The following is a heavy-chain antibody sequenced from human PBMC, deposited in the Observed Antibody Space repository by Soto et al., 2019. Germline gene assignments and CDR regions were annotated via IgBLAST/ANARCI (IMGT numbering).Heavy chain of an antibody. Sequence: VGSLRLSCAASGFTFSSYAMSWVRQAPGKGLEWVSAISGSGGSTYYADSVKGRFTISRDNSKNTLYLQMNSLRAEDTAVYYCARNIQRLTRFAGHYWGPGTLVTV. CDR1: GFTFSSYA. CDR3: ARNIQRLTRFAGHY. J-gene: IGHJ4*02. V-gene: IGHV3-23*01. CDR2: ISGSGGST. D-gene: IGHD3-10*02.